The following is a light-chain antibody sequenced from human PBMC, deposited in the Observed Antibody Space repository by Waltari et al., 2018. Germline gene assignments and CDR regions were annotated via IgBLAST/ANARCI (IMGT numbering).Light chain of an antibody. V-gene: IGKV1-9*01. Sequence: IQLTQSPSFLSASVGDRVTITCRASQDISNYLAWYQQKPGKAPKLLIHAVSTLQAGVPSRFSGGGSGTEFTLTISSLQPEDFATYYCQQLSGYPFTFGPGTKVDIK. CDR2: AVS. J-gene: IGKJ3*01. CDR1: QDISNY. CDR3: QQLSGYPFT.